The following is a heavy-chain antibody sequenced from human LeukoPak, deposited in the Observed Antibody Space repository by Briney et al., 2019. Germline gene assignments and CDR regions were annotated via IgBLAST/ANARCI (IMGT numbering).Heavy chain of an antibody. J-gene: IGHJ4*02. Sequence: GGSLRLSCAASGFTFSSYAMHWVRQAPGKGLEWVAVISYDGSNKYYADSVKGRFTISRDNSKNTLYLQMSSLRAEDTAVYYCAGYDSSGYETIDYWGQGTLVTVSS. V-gene: IGHV3-30*15. CDR1: GFTFSSYA. CDR2: ISYDGSNK. CDR3: AGYDSSGYETIDY. D-gene: IGHD3-22*01.